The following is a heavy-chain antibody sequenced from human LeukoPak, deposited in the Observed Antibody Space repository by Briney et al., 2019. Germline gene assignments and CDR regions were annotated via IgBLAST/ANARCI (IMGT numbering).Heavy chain of an antibody. CDR2: INPSGGST. V-gene: IGHV1-46*01. CDR3: ARGYSSGWGKDYYYYMDV. CDR1: GYIFISYY. Sequence: ASVKVSCKASGYIFISYYMHWVRQAPGQGLEWMGIINPSGGSTSYAQKFQGRVTMTRDTSTSTVYMELSSLRSDDTAVYYCARGYSSGWGKDYYYYMDVWGKGTTVTVSS. D-gene: IGHD6-19*01. J-gene: IGHJ6*03.